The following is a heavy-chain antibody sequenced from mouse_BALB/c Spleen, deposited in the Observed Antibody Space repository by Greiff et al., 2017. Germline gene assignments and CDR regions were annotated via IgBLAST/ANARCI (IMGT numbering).Heavy chain of an antibody. J-gene: IGHJ3*01. CDR2: ISNGGGST. D-gene: IGHD2-4*01. V-gene: IGHV5-12-2*01. Sequence: EVQGVESGGGLVQPGGSLKLSCAASGFTFSSYTMSWVRQTPEKRLEWVAYISNGGGSTYYPDTVKGRFTISRDNAKNTLYLQMSSLKSEDTAMYYCARHGYDYDWLADWGQGTLVTVSA. CDR1: GFTFSSYT. CDR3: ARHGYDYDWLAD.